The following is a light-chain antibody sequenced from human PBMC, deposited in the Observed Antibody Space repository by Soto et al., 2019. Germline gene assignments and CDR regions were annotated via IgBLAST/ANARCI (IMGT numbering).Light chain of an antibody. Sequence: QYVLTQPPSVSGAPGQRVTISCTGSSSNIGAGSDVHWYQQLPGTAPKLLIFGNNNRPSGVPDRFSGSKSGTSASLAITGLQAEDEADYYCQSYDSSLSGSVVFGGGTKLTVL. CDR3: QSYDSSLSGSVV. CDR2: GNN. CDR1: SSNIGAGSD. J-gene: IGLJ2*01. V-gene: IGLV1-40*01.